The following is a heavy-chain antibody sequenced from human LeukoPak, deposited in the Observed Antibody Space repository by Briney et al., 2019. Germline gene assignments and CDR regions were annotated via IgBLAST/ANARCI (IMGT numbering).Heavy chain of an antibody. CDR3: ARGREYCSSTSCYPGGAYMDV. D-gene: IGHD2-2*01. V-gene: IGHV1-2*02. CDR1: GYTFIAYY. CDR2: INPNSGGT. J-gene: IGHJ6*03. Sequence: ASVKVSCKASGYTFIAYYMHWVRQAPGQGLEWMGWINPNSGGTNYAQKFQGRVTMTRDTSISTAYMDLSRLRSDDTAVYYCARGREYCSSTSCYPGGAYMDVWGKGTTVTISS.